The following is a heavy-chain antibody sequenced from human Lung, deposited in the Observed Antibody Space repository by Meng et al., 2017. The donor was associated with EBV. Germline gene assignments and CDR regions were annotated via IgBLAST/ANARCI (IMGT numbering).Heavy chain of an antibody. Sequence: VQLQESGPGRGRPSQTLSLTCTVSGGSVISGGYYWSWIRQQPGKGLEWIGYIYYTGSSFYNPSLKSRVTISVDTSKNQFSLNLSSVPAADTAVYYCANAGRFGESLGDYWGQGILVTVSS. D-gene: IGHD3-10*01. CDR1: GGSVISGGYY. V-gene: IGHV4-31*03. CDR3: ANAGRFGESLGDY. J-gene: IGHJ4*02. CDR2: IYYTGSS.